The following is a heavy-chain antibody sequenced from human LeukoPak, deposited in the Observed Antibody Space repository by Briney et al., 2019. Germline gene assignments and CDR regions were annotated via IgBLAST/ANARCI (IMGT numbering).Heavy chain of an antibody. D-gene: IGHD2-2*01. CDR2: IYYSGST. Sequence: SETLSLTCTVSGGSISSSSYYWGWIRQPPGKGLEWIGSIYYSGSTYYNPSLKSRVTISVDTSKNQFSLKLSSVTAADTAVYYCAREDIVVVPAAMRGIVDYWGQGTLVTVSS. CDR1: GGSISSSSYY. CDR3: AREDIVVVPAAMRGIVDY. J-gene: IGHJ4*02. V-gene: IGHV4-39*07.